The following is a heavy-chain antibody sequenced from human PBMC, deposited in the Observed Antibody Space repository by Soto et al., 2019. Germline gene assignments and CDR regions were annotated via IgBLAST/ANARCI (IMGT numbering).Heavy chain of an antibody. CDR1: GGTFSSYA. CDR2: IIPIFGTA. V-gene: IGHV1-69*13. Sequence: ASVKVSCKASGGTFSSYAISWVRQAPGQGLEWMGGIIPIFGTANYAQKFQGRVTITADESTSTAYMELSSLRSEDTAVYYCARDMGIAARPGDYYYGMDVWGQGTTVTVSS. J-gene: IGHJ6*02. D-gene: IGHD6-6*01. CDR3: ARDMGIAARPGDYYYGMDV.